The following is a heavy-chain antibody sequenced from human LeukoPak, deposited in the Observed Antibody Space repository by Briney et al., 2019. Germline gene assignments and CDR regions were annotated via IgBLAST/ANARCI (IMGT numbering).Heavy chain of an antibody. CDR2: IHYSGST. V-gene: IGHV4-30-4*01. CDR1: GGSISSGDYV. D-gene: IGHD3-10*01. CDR3: ARDPGAYPYYFDY. Sequence: SQTRSLACTVSGGSISSGDYVWSWIRQPPGTGLQWMGYIHYSGSTFYNPSLKSRVTISVDTSKNQFSLNLSSVTAADTAVYHCARDPGAYPYYFDYWGQGTLVTVSS. J-gene: IGHJ4*02.